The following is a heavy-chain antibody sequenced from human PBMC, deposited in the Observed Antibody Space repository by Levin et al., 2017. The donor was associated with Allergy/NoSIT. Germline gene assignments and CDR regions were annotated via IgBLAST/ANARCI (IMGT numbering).Heavy chain of an antibody. V-gene: IGHV3-23*01. CDR3: AKESSPRLEMVRGDIDY. J-gene: IGHJ4*02. D-gene: IGHD3-10*01. CDR1: GFTFSSYA. Sequence: GGSLRLSCAASGFTFSSYAMSWVRQAPGKGLEWVSAISGSGGSTYYADSVKGRFTISRDNSKNTLYLQMNSLRAEDTAVYYCAKESSPRLEMVRGDIDYWGQGTLVTVSS. CDR2: ISGSGGST.